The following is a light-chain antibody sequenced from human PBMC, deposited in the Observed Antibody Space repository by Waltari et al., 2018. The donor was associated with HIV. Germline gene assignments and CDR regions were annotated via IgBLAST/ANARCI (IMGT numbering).Light chain of an antibody. CDR1: QSVSRN. J-gene: IGKJ3*01. CDR3: QQYNDWPRLT. V-gene: IGKV3-15*01. Sequence: EIVMTQSPDTLSVSTGERATLSCRASQSVSRNLGWYQLIPGQAPRLLIYGASMRAAGIAARFSGSGSGTEFTLTIGSLQSEVFAVYYCQQYNDWPRLTFGPGTKVDI. CDR2: GAS.